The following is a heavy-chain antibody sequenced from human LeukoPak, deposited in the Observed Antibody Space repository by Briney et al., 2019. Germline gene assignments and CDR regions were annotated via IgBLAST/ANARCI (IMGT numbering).Heavy chain of an antibody. Sequence: GGSLRLSCAASGFTFSSYAMTWVRQAPGKGLEWVSTISGSAGSTYYADSVKGRFTISRDNSKNTLYLQVNSLRADDTAVYYCAKDDGSGSYSDYWSQGTLVIVSS. J-gene: IGHJ4*02. D-gene: IGHD3-10*01. CDR1: GFTFSSYA. V-gene: IGHV3-23*01. CDR3: AKDDGSGSYSDY. CDR2: ISGSAGST.